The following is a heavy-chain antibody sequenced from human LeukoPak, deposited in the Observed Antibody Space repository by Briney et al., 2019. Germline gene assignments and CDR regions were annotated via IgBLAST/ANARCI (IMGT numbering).Heavy chain of an antibody. V-gene: IGHV4-39*02. Sequence: PSETLSLTCNVSGVSIRGSNYYWGLIRQPPGKGLQWIGSIHYSGTTYYNPSLKSRVTISVDTSKNHFSLQLSSVSAADTAVYYCARTSSGPNWFDYWGQGTLVTVSS. CDR2: IHYSGTT. D-gene: IGHD3-22*01. CDR1: GVSIRGSNYY. CDR3: ARTSSGPNWFDY. J-gene: IGHJ5*01.